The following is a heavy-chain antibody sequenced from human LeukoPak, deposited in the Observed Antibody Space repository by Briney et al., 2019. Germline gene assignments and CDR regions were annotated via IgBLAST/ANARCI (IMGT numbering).Heavy chain of an antibody. Sequence: GGSLRLSCAASGFTFSSYAMSWVRQAPGKGLEWVSAITGSGGSTYYADSVKGRFTISRDNSKNTLYLQMNSLRAEDTAVYYCARVLGTGFGEFGVWGKGTTVTISS. CDR1: GFTFSSYA. D-gene: IGHD3-10*01. J-gene: IGHJ6*04. CDR3: ARVLGTGFGEFGV. V-gene: IGHV3-23*01. CDR2: ITGSGGST.